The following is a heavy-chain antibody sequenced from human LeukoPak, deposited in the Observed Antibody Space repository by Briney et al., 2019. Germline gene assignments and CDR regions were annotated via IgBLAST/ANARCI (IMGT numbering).Heavy chain of an antibody. V-gene: IGHV1-18*01. Sequence: ASVKVSCKASGYTFTSYGISWVRQAPGRGLEWMGWISAYNGNTNYAQKLQGRVTMTTDTSTSTAYMELRSLRSDDTAVYYCARDNIVVVVAATPTPFDYWGQGTLVTVSS. CDR1: GYTFTSYG. CDR2: ISAYNGNT. J-gene: IGHJ4*02. D-gene: IGHD2-15*01. CDR3: ARDNIVVVVAATPTPFDY.